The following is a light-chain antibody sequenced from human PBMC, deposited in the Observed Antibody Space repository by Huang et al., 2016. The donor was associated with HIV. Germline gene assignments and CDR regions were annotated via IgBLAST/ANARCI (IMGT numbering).Light chain of an antibody. V-gene: IGKV3-15*01. Sequence: VMTQSPATLSVSPGERATLSCRASESSLRNLAWYQQRPGQPPRLLIYGASVRLTGIPDRFSGSGSGTEFSLTISSLQSEDFAVYYCQQYNKWPPYTYGQGTKLEIK. CDR3: QQYNKWPPYT. J-gene: IGKJ2*01. CDR1: ESSLRN. CDR2: GAS.